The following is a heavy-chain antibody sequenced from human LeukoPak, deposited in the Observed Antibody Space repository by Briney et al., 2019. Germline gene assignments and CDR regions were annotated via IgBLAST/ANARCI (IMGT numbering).Heavy chain of an antibody. D-gene: IGHD3-10*01. Sequence: PSETLSLTCTVSGGSISSSSYYWGWIRQPPGKGLEWIGEINHSGSTNYNPSLKSRVTISVDTSKNQFSLKLSSVTAADTAVYYCARVDGSGSSETSTQFDYWGQGTLVTVSS. V-gene: IGHV4-39*07. CDR2: INHSGST. CDR1: GGSISSSSYY. CDR3: ARVDGSGSSETSTQFDY. J-gene: IGHJ4*02.